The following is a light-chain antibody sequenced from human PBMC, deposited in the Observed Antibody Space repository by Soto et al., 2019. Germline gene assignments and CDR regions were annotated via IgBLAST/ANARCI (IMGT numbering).Light chain of an antibody. CDR2: NVS. CDR3: QQCYLYWT. CDR1: QTIGNW. J-gene: IGKJ1*01. V-gene: IGKV1-5*03. Sequence: DIQMTQSPSTLPAFVGDRVTITCRASQTIGNWLAWYQQKPGKVPKLLIYNVSSLESGVPSRFSGSGSGTEFTLTISSLQPDDFVTYYCQQCYLYWTFGKGLKVEIK.